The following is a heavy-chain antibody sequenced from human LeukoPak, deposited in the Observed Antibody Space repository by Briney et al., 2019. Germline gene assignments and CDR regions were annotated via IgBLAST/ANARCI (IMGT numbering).Heavy chain of an antibody. J-gene: IGHJ4*02. CDR1: GFTFSSYS. V-gene: IGHV3-48*01. CDR3: ARGPYPDY. CDR2: ISSRSATI. Sequence: GGSLRLSCAASGFTFSSYSMNWVRQAPGKGLEWVSYISSRSATIYYADSVKGRFTISRDNAKNSLYLQMNSLRAEDTAVYYCARGPYPDYWGQGTLVTVSS.